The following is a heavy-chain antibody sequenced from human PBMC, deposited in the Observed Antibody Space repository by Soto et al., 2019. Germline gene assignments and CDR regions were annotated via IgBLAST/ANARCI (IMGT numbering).Heavy chain of an antibody. CDR1: GYTFASYG. CDR3: ARVWNNWNDPIDY. CDR2: ISAYTGNT. V-gene: IGHV1-18*01. Sequence: ASVKVSCKASGYTFASYGVNWVRQAPGQGLEWMGWISAYTGNTNYVQKFQGRLTMTTDPSTRTAFMELRSLRSDDTAVYYCARVWNNWNDPIDYWGQGTLVTVSS. J-gene: IGHJ4*02. D-gene: IGHD1-20*01.